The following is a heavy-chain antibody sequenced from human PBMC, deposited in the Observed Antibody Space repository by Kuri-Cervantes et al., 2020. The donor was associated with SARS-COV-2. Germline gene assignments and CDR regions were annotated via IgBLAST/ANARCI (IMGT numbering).Heavy chain of an antibody. Sequence: SCTVSGGSISSGDYYWSWIRQPPGKGLEWIGYIYYSGSTYYNPSLKSRVTMSVDTSKNQFSLKLSSVTAADTAVYYCARDPGIAVAGGFDYWGQGTLVTVSS. CDR2: IYYSGST. V-gene: IGHV4-31*02. CDR3: ARDPGIAVAGGFDY. CDR1: GGSISSGDYY. D-gene: IGHD6-19*01. J-gene: IGHJ4*02.